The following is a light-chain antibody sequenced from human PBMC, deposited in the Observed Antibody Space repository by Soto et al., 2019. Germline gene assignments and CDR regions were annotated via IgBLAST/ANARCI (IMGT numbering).Light chain of an antibody. CDR1: QSVFYSSNNKNY. J-gene: IGKJ4*01. V-gene: IGKV4-1*01. CDR3: QQYYRTPIT. Sequence: EILTTHSPPYLNVSMGERATINCRSSQSVFYSSNNKNYLAWYQHKPGQSPKLLIYWASTRDSGVPDRFSGSGSATDFTLTISSLQAEDVAVYSCQQYYRTPITFGGGTKVDI. CDR2: WAS.